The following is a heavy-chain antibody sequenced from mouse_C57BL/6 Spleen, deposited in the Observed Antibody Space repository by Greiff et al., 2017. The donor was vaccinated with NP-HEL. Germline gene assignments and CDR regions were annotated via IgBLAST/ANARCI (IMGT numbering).Heavy chain of an antibody. CDR3: ARNVYYYGSSPLYFDV. CDR1: GFSLTSYA. D-gene: IGHD1-1*01. V-gene: IGHV2-9-1*01. Sequence: VKLVESGPGLVAPSQSLSITCPVSGFSLTSYAISWVRQPPGKGLEWLGVIWPGGGTNYNSALKSRLSISKDNSKSQVFLKMNSLQTDDTARYYCARNVYYYGSSPLYFDVWGTGTTVTVSS. CDR2: IWPGGGT. J-gene: IGHJ1*03.